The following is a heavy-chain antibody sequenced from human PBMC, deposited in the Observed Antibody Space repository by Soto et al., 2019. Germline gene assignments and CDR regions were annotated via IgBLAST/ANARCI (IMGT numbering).Heavy chain of an antibody. CDR1: GYTFTSYD. CDR3: ERGLTSRNFIRFFELRRNWFDP. D-gene: IGHD3-9*01. J-gene: IGHJ5*02. Sequence: QVQLVQSGAEVKKPGASVKVSCKASGYTFTSYDINWVRQATGQGLEWMGWMNPNSGNTGYAQKFQGRVTITRNTSISTAYMELSSLSSEDTAVYYCERGLTSRNFIRFFELRRNWFDPWGQGTLVTVSS. V-gene: IGHV1-8*01. CDR2: MNPNSGNT.